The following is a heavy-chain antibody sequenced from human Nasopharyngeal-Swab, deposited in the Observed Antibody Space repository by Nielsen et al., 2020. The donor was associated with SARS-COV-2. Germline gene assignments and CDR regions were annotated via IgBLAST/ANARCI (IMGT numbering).Heavy chain of an antibody. CDR3: ASLRDPRYYGSGRHQDP. J-gene: IGHJ5*02. Sequence: ASVKVSCKASGYTFTSYAMHWVRQAPGQRLEWMGWINAGNGNTKYSQKFQGRVTITRDTSASTAYMELSSLRSEDTAVYYCASLRDPRYYGSGRHQDPWGQGTLVTVS. CDR1: GYTFTSYA. V-gene: IGHV1-3*01. CDR2: INAGNGNT. D-gene: IGHD3-10*01.